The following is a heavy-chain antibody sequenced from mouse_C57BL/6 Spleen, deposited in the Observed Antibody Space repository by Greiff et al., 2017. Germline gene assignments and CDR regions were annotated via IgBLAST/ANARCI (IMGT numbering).Heavy chain of an antibody. D-gene: IGHD2-4*01. CDR2: IYPGSGST. V-gene: IGHV1-55*01. CDR1: GYTFTSYW. CDR3: ARSSYYDYDEAYAMDY. Sequence: QVQLQQPGAELVKPGASVKMSCKASGYTFTSYWITWVKQRPGQGLEWIGDIYPGSGSTNYNEKFKSKATLTVDTSSSTAYMQLSSLTSEDSAVYYCARSSYYDYDEAYAMDYWGQGTSVTVSS. J-gene: IGHJ4*01.